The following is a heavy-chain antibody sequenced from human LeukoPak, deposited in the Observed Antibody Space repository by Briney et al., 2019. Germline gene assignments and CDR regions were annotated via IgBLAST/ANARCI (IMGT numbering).Heavy chain of an antibody. J-gene: IGHJ1*01. CDR3: ARDLDDHNVHAPLFQY. D-gene: IGHD5-24*01. CDR2: IDGRGDST. V-gene: IGHV3-23*01. CDR1: GFTFRNYA. Sequence: GGSLRLSCAVSGFTFRNYAMSWVRQAPGKGLQWVSAIDGRGDSTYYADSVKGRFTVSRDNSKDTLYLQMNSLSGDDTAVYYCARDLDDHNVHAPLFQYWGQGTLVTVSS.